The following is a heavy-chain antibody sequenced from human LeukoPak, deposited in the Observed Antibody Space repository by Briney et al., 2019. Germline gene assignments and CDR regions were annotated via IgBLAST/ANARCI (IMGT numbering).Heavy chain of an antibody. V-gene: IGHV5-51*01. D-gene: IGHD3-10*01. Sequence: GESLKISCKGSGYSFTNHYIGWVRLMPGKGLEWMGIIYPGDSDTRYSPSIQGQATISADKSISTAYLQWSSLKASDTAMYYCARRGYGSGNYYYPNWGQGTLVTVSS. CDR2: IYPGDSDT. CDR1: GYSFTNHY. J-gene: IGHJ4*02. CDR3: ARRGYGSGNYYYPN.